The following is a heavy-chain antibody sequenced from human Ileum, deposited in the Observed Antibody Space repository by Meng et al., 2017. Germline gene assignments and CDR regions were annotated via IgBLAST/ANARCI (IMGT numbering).Heavy chain of an antibody. V-gene: IGHV3-15*04. J-gene: IGHJ4*02. CDR3: TTEGLRCHNN. CDR1: GFSFSNAW. Sequence: EVQLVESGGGLVKSAGSLRLSCVASGFSFSNAWLSWVRQVPGKGLGWVGRIESETRGLTTYYAAPVKGRFSISRDDSKNALYLQMNSLKTEDSAIYYCTTEGLRCHNNWGQGTLVTVSS. D-gene: IGHD4-17*01. CDR2: IESETRGLTT.